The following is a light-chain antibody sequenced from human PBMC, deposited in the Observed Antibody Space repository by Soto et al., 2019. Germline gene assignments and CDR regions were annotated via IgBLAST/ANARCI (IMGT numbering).Light chain of an antibody. CDR2: TAS. J-gene: IGKJ5*01. V-gene: IGKV1-9*01. CDR1: QGISSY. Sequence: DIQLIQSPSFLSASVEDRVTITCRASQGISSYLAWYQQKPGKAPNLLIHTASTLQSGVPSRFSGSGSGTEFTLTISSLQPEDFATYYCQQRNSYPITFGQGTRLEIK. CDR3: QQRNSYPIT.